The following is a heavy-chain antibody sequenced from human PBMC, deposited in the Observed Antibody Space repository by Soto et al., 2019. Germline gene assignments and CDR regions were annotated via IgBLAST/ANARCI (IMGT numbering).Heavy chain of an antibody. CDR3: ANHIVGVPAALYYYYGMDV. Sequence: SLRLSCAASGFAFSSYAMHWVRQAPGKGLEWVAVISYDGSNKYYADSVKGRFTISRDNSKNTLYLQMNSLRAEDTAVYYCANHIVGVPAALYYYYGMDVWGQGTTVTVSS. CDR1: GFAFSSYA. V-gene: IGHV3-30-3*01. D-gene: IGHD2-2*01. CDR2: ISYDGSNK. J-gene: IGHJ6*02.